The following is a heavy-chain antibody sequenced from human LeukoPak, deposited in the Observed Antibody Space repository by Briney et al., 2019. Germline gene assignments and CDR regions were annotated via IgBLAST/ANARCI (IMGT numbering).Heavy chain of an antibody. CDR1: GFTFSSYA. D-gene: IGHD3-10*01. CDR2: ISGSGGST. CDR3: AKNAVAAMVRGYLDY. V-gene: IGHV3-23*01. J-gene: IGHJ4*02. Sequence: GGSLRLSCAASGFTFSSYAMSWVRQAPGKGLEWVSAISGSGGSTYYADSVRGRFTISRDNSKNTLYLQMNSLRAEDTAVYYCAKNAVAAMVRGYLDYWGQGTLVTVSS.